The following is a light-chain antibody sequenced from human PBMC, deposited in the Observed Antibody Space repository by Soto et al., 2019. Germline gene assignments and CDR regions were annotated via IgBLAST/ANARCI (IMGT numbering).Light chain of an antibody. V-gene: IGLV2-14*01. J-gene: IGLJ3*02. CDR2: DVS. Sequence: QSALTQPASVSASPGQSITISCTGTSSDIGSYNYVSWYQQHPGKAPKLIISDVSNRPSGVSDRFSGSKSGNTASLTISGLQPEDEADYYCSSFTSSSTWVFGGGTKLPVL. CDR1: SSDIGSYNY. CDR3: SSFTSSSTWV.